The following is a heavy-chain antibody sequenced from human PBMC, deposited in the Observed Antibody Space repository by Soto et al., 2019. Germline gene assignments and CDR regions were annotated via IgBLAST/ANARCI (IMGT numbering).Heavy chain of an antibody. D-gene: IGHD3-16*01. CDR3: ARSELERGEVGYYGMDV. Sequence: QVQLVQSGADLKKPGASVQVSCKTSGYTFSNYAINWVRQAPGQGLEWMGWISSYNSYNGDTKYARMLQDRLTMTIDPSSATAYMELRSLGSDDPAAYYCARSELERGEVGYYGMDVWGQGTTVTVSS. J-gene: IGHJ6*02. V-gene: IGHV1-18*04. CDR2: ISSYNSYNGDT. CDR1: GYTFSNYA.